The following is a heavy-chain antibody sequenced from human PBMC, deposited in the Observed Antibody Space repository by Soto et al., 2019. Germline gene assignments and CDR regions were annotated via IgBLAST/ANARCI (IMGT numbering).Heavy chain of an antibody. CDR3: ARGYYDSSGYLVH. D-gene: IGHD3-22*01. J-gene: IGHJ4*02. Sequence: QVQLVQSGAEVKKPGSSVKVSCKASGGTFSSYTISWVRQAPGQGLEWMGRIIPILGIANYAQKFQGRVTXTXDXXTSTAYMELSSLRSEDTAVYYCARGYYDSSGYLVHWGQGTLVTVSS. CDR2: IIPILGIA. V-gene: IGHV1-69*02. CDR1: GGTFSSYT.